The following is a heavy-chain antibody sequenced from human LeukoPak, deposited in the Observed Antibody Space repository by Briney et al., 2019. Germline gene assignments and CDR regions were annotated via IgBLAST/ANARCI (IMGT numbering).Heavy chain of an antibody. CDR1: GGSFSTYY. CDR3: ARGYCRGTSCNRYTFDM. Sequence: SETLSLTCTVSGGSFSTYYWSWIRQPPGKGLEWIGYIYYSGSTNYNPSLKSRVTISVDTSKNQFSLKLSSVTAADTAVYYCARGYCRGTSCNRYTFDMWGQGTMVTVSS. J-gene: IGHJ3*02. CDR2: IYYSGST. V-gene: IGHV4-59*01. D-gene: IGHD2-2*01.